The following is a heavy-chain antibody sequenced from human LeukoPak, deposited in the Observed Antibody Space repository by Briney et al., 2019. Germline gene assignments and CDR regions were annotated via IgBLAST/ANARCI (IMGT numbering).Heavy chain of an antibody. Sequence: SETLSLTCAVYGGSFSGYYWSWIRKPPGKGLEWIGEINHSGSTNYNPSLKSRVTISVDTSKNQFSLKLSSVTAADTAVYYCARLPKVVPAAKRGRDYWGQGTLVTVSS. V-gene: IGHV4-34*01. CDR3: ARLPKVVPAAKRGRDY. CDR2: INHSGST. D-gene: IGHD2-2*01. J-gene: IGHJ4*02. CDR1: GGSFSGYY.